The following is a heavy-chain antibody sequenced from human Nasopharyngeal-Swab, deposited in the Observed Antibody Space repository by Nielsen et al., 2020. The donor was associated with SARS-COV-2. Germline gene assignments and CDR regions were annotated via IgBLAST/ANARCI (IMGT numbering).Heavy chain of an antibody. Sequence: SETLSLTCTVSGGSISSCYWSWIRQPPGKGLEWMGYIYFSGSTNYNPSLKSRVTISVDTSKNQFSLKLSSVTAADTAVYYCARAPDGYNWKTDAFDIWGQGTMVTVSS. V-gene: IGHV4-59*01. CDR1: GGSISSCY. CDR3: ARAPDGYNWKTDAFDI. CDR2: IYFSGST. J-gene: IGHJ3*02. D-gene: IGHD5-24*01.